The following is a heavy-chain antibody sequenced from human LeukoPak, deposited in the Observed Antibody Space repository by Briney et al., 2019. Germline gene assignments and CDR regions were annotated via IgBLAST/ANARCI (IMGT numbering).Heavy chain of an antibody. V-gene: IGHV4-4*07. D-gene: IGHD2-8*01. CDR3: ARGGPYCTNGVCHYFDY. Sequence: SETLSLTCNVSGGSISSYYWSWIRQPAGKGLEWIGRIYTSGSTNYNPSLKSRVTMSVDTSKNQFSLKLSSVTAADTAVYYCARGGPYCTNGVCHYFDYWGQGTLVTVSS. CDR2: IYTSGST. CDR1: GGSISSYY. J-gene: IGHJ4*02.